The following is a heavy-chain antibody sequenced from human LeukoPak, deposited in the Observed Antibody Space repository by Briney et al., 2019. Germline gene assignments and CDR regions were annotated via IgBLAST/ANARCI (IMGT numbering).Heavy chain of an antibody. J-gene: IGHJ4*02. V-gene: IGHV3-23*01. CDR1: GFTFSSYA. D-gene: IGHD3-22*01. Sequence: GGSLRLSCAASGFTFSSYAMSWVRQAPGKGLEWVSAISGSGGSTYYADSVKGRFTISRDNGKNTLYLQMNSLRAEDTAVYYCARGSTHYDSSGQVPFDYWGQGTLVTVSS. CDR2: ISGSGGST. CDR3: ARGSTHYDSSGQVPFDY.